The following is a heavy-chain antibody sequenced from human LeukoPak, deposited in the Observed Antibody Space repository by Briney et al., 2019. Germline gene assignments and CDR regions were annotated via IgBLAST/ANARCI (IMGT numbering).Heavy chain of an antibody. Sequence: GGSLRLSCAASGFTFSSYGMHCVRQAPGKGLEWVAVIWYDGSNKYYADSVKGRFTISRDNSKNTLYLQMNSLRAEDTAVYYCAKDFYYYDSSGSPEDYWGQGTLVTVSS. J-gene: IGHJ4*02. V-gene: IGHV3-33*06. D-gene: IGHD3-22*01. CDR1: GFTFSSYG. CDR2: IWYDGSNK. CDR3: AKDFYYYDSSGSPEDY.